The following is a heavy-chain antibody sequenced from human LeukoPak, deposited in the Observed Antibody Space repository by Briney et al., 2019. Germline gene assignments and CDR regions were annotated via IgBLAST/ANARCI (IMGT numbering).Heavy chain of an antibody. CDR1: GFTFSIYW. J-gene: IGHJ6*03. V-gene: IGHV3-21*01. D-gene: IGHD1-26*01. Sequence: GGSLRLSCTASGFTFSIYWMRWVRQAPGKGLEWVSSISSSSSYVYYADSVKGRFTISRDNAKNSLYLQMNSLRAEDTAVYYCARVSGCYHQIYYYYYMDVWGKGTTVTISS. CDR2: ISSSSSYV. CDR3: ARVSGCYHQIYYYYYMDV.